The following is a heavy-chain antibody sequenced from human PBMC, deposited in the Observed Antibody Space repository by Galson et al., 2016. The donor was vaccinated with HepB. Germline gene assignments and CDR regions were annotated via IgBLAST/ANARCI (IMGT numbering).Heavy chain of an antibody. CDR2: ITWDGGAS. CDR1: GFTFDDYT. J-gene: IGHJ5*02. D-gene: IGHD3-9*01. V-gene: IGHV3-43D*03. Sequence: SLRLSCAASGFTFDDYTMHWVRQAPEKGLEWVSLITWDGGASYYADSIKGRFTVSRDNSENSLYLQMNSLRADDTAVYFCAKGSYYDILTGSRGWFDPWGQGTLVTVSS. CDR3: AKGSYYDILTGSRGWFDP.